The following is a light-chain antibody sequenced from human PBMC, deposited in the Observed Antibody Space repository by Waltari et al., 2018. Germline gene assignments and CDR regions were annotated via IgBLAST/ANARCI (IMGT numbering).Light chain of an antibody. CDR3: QQSYSTPLT. CDR1: QSISSY. V-gene: IGKV1-39*01. CDR2: AAS. Sequence: DIQMTQSPSSLSASVGDRVTITCRASQSISSYLNWYQQKPGKAPKLLISAASSLQSGVPSTFSGSGSGTDFTLTISSLQPEDFATYYCQQSYSTPLTVGGGTKVEIK. J-gene: IGKJ4*01.